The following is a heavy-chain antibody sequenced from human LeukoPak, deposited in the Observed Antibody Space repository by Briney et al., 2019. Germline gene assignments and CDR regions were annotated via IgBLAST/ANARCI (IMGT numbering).Heavy chain of an antibody. CDR3: AKDAVYADGNWEFDY. D-gene: IGHD3-16*01. V-gene: IGHV3-23*01. Sequence: GGSLRLSCAASGFTISTYAMSWVRQAPGKGLEWVSGIVGSGDTTYADAVKGRFTISKDNSKNTVYLQMNSLRAEDTAVYYCAKDAVYADGNWEFDYWGQGNLVTVSS. J-gene: IGHJ4*02. CDR1: GFTISTYA. CDR2: IVGSGDTT.